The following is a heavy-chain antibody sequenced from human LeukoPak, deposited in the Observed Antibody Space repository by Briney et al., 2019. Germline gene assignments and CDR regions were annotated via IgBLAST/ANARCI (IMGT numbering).Heavy chain of an antibody. CDR2: IYYSGST. D-gene: IGHD4-17*01. Sequence: SETLSLTCTVSGGSISSSSYYWGWIRQPPGKGLEWIGSIYYSGSTYYNPSLKSRVTISVDTSKNQFSLKLSSVTAADTAVYYCARQRATQVTTPNYFDYWGQGTLVTVSS. CDR3: ARQRATQVTTPNYFDY. V-gene: IGHV4-39*01. J-gene: IGHJ4*02. CDR1: GGSISSSSYY.